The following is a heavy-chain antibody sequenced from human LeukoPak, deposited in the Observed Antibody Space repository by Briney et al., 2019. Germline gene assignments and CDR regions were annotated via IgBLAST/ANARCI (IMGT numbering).Heavy chain of an antibody. V-gene: IGHV3-33*01. CDR3: AHNFDY. Sequence: GGSLRLSCAASGFTFSNYGMHWVRQAPGQGLEWVAVIWHDGNNKYYADSVKGRFTISRDNSKNTLYLQINSLRAEDTAVYYCAHNFDYWGQGTLVTVSS. CDR2: IWHDGNNK. CDR1: GFTFSNYG. J-gene: IGHJ4*02.